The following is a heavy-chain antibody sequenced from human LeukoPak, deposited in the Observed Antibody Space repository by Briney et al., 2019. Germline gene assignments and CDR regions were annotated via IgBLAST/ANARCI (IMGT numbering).Heavy chain of an antibody. V-gene: IGHV4-61*02. CDR2: IYTSGST. D-gene: IGHD3-22*01. Sequence: SETLSLTCTVSGGSISSGSYYWSWIRQPAGKGLERIGRIYTSGSTNYNPFLKSRVTISVDTSKNQFSLKLSSVTAADAAVYYCARARVNTGVVVIPTPYAFDIWGQGTMVTVSS. CDR1: GGSISSGSYY. J-gene: IGHJ3*02. CDR3: ARARVNTGVVVIPTPYAFDI.